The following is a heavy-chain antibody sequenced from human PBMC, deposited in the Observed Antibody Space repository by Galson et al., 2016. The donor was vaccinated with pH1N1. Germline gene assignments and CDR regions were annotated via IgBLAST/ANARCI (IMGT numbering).Heavy chain of an antibody. J-gene: IGHJ6*02. Sequence: PRLSCAASGFTFSSYEMNWVRQAPGKGLEWVSYISSSGSTIYYADSVKGRFTISRDNAKNSLDLQMNSLRAEDTAVYYCARNSIFGVVIKMYGMDVWGQGTTVTVSS. D-gene: IGHD3-3*01. CDR2: ISSSGSTI. CDR1: GFTFSSYE. CDR3: ARNSIFGVVIKMYGMDV. V-gene: IGHV3-48*03.